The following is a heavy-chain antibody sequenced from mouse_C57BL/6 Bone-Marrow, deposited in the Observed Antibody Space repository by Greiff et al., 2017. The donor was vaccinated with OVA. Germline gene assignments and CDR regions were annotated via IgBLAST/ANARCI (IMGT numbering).Heavy chain of an antibody. Sequence: EVKLMESGGGLVQPGESLKLSCESNEYEFPSHDMSWVRKTPEKRLELVAAINSDGGSTYYPDTMERRFIISRDNTKKTLYLQMSSLRSEDTALYYCARIGDYDDAMDYWGQGTSVTVSS. V-gene: IGHV5-2*01. CDR2: INSDGGST. CDR3: ARIGDYDDAMDY. J-gene: IGHJ4*01. D-gene: IGHD2-4*01. CDR1: EYEFPSHD.